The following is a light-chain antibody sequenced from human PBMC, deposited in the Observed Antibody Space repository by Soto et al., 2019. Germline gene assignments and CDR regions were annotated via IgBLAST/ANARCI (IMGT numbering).Light chain of an antibody. V-gene: IGLV2-14*03. CDR3: ISYTDRQSYL. CDR1: SSDIGSYDH. J-gene: IGLJ1*01. CDR2: AVS. Sequence: QSVLTQAAAVSGCPGQSITISCSGTSSDIGSYDHVAWYQQFPGKSPKLIIYAVSDRPSGVSDRFSGSKSGISASLTISGLQTEDEADYYCISYTDRQSYLFGTGTKVTVL.